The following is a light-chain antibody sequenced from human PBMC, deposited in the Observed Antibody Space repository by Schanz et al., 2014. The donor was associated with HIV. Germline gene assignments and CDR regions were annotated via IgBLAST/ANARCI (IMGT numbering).Light chain of an antibody. V-gene: IGLV1-51*01. CDR2: VTH. Sequence: QSVLTQPPSVSAAPGQRVTISCSGSASNIGHNYVSWFQQFPGTAPKLLIYVTHQRPSEIPDRFSGSKTGTSATLAITGLQTEDEADYYCGTWESSLSGGGVFGTGTKLTVL. J-gene: IGLJ1*01. CDR3: GTWESSLSGGGV. CDR1: ASNIGHNY.